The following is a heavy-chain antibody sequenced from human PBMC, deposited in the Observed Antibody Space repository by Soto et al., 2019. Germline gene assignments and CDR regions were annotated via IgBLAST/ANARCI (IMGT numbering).Heavy chain of an antibody. V-gene: IGHV1-69*13. CDR2: IIPIFGTA. CDR1: GGTFSSYA. D-gene: IGHD3-9*01. Sequence: SVKVSCKSSGGTFSSYAISWVQQAPGQGLEWMGGIIPIFGTANYAQKFQGRVTITADESTSTAYMELSSLRSEDTAVYYCARGNDSLRYFDWFAKGDAFDIWGQGTTVTVSS. CDR3: ARGNDSLRYFDWFAKGDAFDI. J-gene: IGHJ3*02.